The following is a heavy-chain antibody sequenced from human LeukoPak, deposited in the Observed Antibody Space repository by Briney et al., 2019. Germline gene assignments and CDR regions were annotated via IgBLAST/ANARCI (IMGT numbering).Heavy chain of an antibody. V-gene: IGHV3-21*01. J-gene: IGHJ6*04. CDR3: ARLAAAGTSFYGMDV. CDR2: IGSSSSYI. CDR1: GFIFSSYS. Sequence: PGGSLRLSCATSGFIFSSYSMSWVRQAPGKGLEWVSSIGSSSSYIYHADSVKGRFTISRDNAKNSLYLQMNSLRAEDTAMYYCARLAAAGTSFYGMDVWGKGTTVTVSS. D-gene: IGHD6-13*01.